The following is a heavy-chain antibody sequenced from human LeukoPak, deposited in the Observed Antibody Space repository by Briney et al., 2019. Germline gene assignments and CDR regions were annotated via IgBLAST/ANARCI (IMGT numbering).Heavy chain of an antibody. J-gene: IGHJ5*02. CDR3: ARLAAAVDNWFDP. Sequence: PSETLSLTCTVSGGSISSGGYYWSWIRQHPGKGLEWIGYIYYSGSTYYNPSLKSRVTISVDTSKNQFSLKLSSVTAVDTAVYYCARLAAAVDNWFDPWGQGTLVTVSS. V-gene: IGHV4-31*03. D-gene: IGHD6-13*01. CDR1: GGSISSGGYY. CDR2: IYYSGST.